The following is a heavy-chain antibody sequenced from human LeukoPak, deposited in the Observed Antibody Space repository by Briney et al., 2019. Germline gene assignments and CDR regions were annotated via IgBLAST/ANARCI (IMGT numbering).Heavy chain of an antibody. CDR1: GFTFSSYA. V-gene: IGHV3-23*01. CDR3: AAISYSGTWPVGY. D-gene: IGHD6-25*01. Sequence: PGGSLRLSCAASGFTFSSYAMSWVRQAPGEGLEWVSGISAGGDTTYTADSVRGRSTISRDNSNNTLYLQMNILTAEDTAVYYCAAISYSGTWPVGYWGQGILVTVTA. CDR2: ISAGGDTT. J-gene: IGHJ4*02.